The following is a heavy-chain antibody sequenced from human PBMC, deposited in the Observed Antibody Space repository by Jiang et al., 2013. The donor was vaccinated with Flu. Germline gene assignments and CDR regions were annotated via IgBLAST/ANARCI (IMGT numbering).Heavy chain of an antibody. CDR2: IYYSGST. V-gene: IGHV4-31*03. CDR3: ARLNSEESLFDY. D-gene: IGHD1-26*01. Sequence: TCTVSGGSISSGGYYWSWIRQHPGKGLEWIGYIYYSGSTYYSPSLKSRVTISVDTSKNQFSLKLSSVTAADTAVYYCARLNSEESLFDYWGQGTLVTVSS. J-gene: IGHJ4*02. CDR1: GGSISSGGYY.